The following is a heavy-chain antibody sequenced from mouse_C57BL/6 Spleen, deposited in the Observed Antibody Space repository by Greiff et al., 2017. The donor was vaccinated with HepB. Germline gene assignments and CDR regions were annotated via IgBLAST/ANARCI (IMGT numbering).Heavy chain of an antibody. CDR2: IDPETGGT. Sequence: VQLQQSGAELVRPGASVTLSCKASGYTFTDYEMHWVKQTPVHGLEWIGAIDPETGGTAYNQKCKGKAILTADKSSSTAYMELRSLTSEDSAVYYCTRHYYSNYRYYFDYWGQGTTLTVSS. CDR3: TRHYYSNYRYYFDY. J-gene: IGHJ2*01. V-gene: IGHV1-15*01. D-gene: IGHD2-5*01. CDR1: GYTFTDYE.